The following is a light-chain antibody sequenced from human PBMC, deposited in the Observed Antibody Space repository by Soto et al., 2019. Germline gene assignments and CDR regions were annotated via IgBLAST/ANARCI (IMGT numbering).Light chain of an antibody. CDR1: QSLDNY. Sequence: EIVLTQSPPTMALSPGERVTLSCRASQSLDNYLAWYQQKPGQAPRLLIYDASNRATGIQASFSGSGSGTEFTLTIRSLEPEDFAIYYCQQRSDWITCGQGTRLEIK. CDR2: DAS. V-gene: IGKV3-11*01. J-gene: IGKJ5*01. CDR3: QQRSDWIT.